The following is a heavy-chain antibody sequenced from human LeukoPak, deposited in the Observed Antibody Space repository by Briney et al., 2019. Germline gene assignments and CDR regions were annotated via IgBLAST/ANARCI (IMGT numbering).Heavy chain of an antibody. Sequence: SETLSLTCTVSGGSISSYYWSWIRQPPGKGLEWIGYIYYSGSTNYNPSLKSRVTISVDTSKNQFSLKLSSVTAADTAVYYCARQRWLLLYYFDYWGQGTLVTVSS. CDR1: GGSISSYY. V-gene: IGHV4-59*01. D-gene: IGHD3-22*01. CDR3: ARQRWLLLYYFDY. J-gene: IGHJ4*02. CDR2: IYYSGST.